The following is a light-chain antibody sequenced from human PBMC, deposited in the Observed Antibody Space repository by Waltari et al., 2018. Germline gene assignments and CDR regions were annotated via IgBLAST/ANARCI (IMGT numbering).Light chain of an antibody. J-gene: IGKJ2*01. V-gene: IGKV3-15*01. CDR3: QHYNEWPQYT. CDR2: VAS. Sequence: EIVLTQSPATLSVSPGGTATLSCRASQSVGDNLAWYQQKHGQAPRLLIYVASSRATDIPDRFSGSGSGTEFTLTISTLHSEDFAVYFCQHYNEWPQYTFAHGTKVEIK. CDR1: QSVGDN.